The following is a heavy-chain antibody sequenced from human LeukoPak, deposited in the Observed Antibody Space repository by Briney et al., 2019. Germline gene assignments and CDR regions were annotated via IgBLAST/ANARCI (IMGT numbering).Heavy chain of an antibody. CDR3: ARVSWFPGTSYYYMDV. CDR2: INHSGST. Sequence: SETLSLTCAVYGGSFSGYYWSWIRQPPGKGLEWIGEINHSGSTNYNPSLKSRVTILVDTSKNQFSLKLSSVTAADTAVYYCARVSWFPGTSYYYMDVWGKGTTVTVSS. D-gene: IGHD1-1*01. CDR1: GGSFSGYY. J-gene: IGHJ6*03. V-gene: IGHV4-34*01.